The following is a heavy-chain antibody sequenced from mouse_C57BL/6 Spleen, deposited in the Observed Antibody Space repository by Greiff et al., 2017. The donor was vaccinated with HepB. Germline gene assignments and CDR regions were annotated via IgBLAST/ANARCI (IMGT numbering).Heavy chain of an antibody. J-gene: IGHJ2*01. CDR1: GYSITSGYY. Sequence: EVQLQESGPGLVKPSQSLSLTCSVTGYSITSGYYWNWIRQFPGNKLEWMGYISYDGSNNYNPSLKNRISITRDTSKNQFFLKLNSVTTEDTATYCCARDDESSFDYWGQGTTLTVSS. CDR3: ARDDESSFDY. CDR2: ISYDGSN. V-gene: IGHV3-6*01.